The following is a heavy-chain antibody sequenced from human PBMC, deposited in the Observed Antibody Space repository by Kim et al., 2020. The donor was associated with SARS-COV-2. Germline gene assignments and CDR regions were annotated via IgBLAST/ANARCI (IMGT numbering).Heavy chain of an antibody. D-gene: IGHD3-22*01. V-gene: IGHV4-61*01. CDR3: ARVYYDSSGYYYWFDP. J-gene: IGHJ5*02. Sequence: SETLSLTCTVSGGSVSSGSYYWSWIRQPPGKGLEWIGYIYYSGSTNYNPSLKSRVTISVDTSKNQFSLKLSSVTAADTAVYYCARVYYDSSGYYYWFDPWGQGTLVTVSS. CDR2: IYYSGST. CDR1: GGSVSSGSYY.